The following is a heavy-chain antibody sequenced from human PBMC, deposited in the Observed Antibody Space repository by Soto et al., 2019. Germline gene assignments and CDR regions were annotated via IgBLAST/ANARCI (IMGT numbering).Heavy chain of an antibody. V-gene: IGHV1-69*13. D-gene: IGHD3-22*01. CDR2: IIPIFGTA. CDR1: GGTFSSYA. J-gene: IGHJ5*02. Sequence: ASVKVSCKASGGTFSSYAISWVRQAPGQGLEWMGGIIPIFGTANYAQKFQGRVTITADESTSTAYMELSSLRSEDTAVYYCARGRDSSGYYYVWFDPWGQGTLVTVSS. CDR3: ARGRDSSGYYYVWFDP.